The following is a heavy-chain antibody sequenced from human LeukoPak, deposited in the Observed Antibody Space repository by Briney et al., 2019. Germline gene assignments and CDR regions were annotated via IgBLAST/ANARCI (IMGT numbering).Heavy chain of an antibody. CDR2: ISSSSSYI. CDR3: ARDQEGIAAAGTDYYYYGMDV. J-gene: IGHJ6*02. Sequence: GGSLRLSCAVSGFTFSSYSMNWVRQAPGKGLEWVSSISSSSSYIYYADSVKGRFTISRDNAKNSLYLQMNSLRAEDTAVYYCARDQEGIAAAGTDYYYYGMDVWGQGTTVTVSS. D-gene: IGHD6-13*01. CDR1: GFTFSSYS. V-gene: IGHV3-21*01.